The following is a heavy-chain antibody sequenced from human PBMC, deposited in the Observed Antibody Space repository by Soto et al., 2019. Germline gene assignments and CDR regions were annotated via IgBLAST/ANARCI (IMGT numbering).Heavy chain of an antibody. CDR2: IIPIFGTA. Sequence: QVQLVQSGAEVKKPGSSVKVSCKASGGTFSSYAISWVRQAPGQGLEWMGGIIPIFGTANYAQKFQGRVTITADESTSTAYMELSSLRSVDTAVYYCASHSYATANYYYYGMDVWGQGTMVTVSS. CDR3: ASHSYATANYYYYGMDV. V-gene: IGHV1-69*12. J-gene: IGHJ6*02. D-gene: IGHD5-18*01. CDR1: GGTFSSYA.